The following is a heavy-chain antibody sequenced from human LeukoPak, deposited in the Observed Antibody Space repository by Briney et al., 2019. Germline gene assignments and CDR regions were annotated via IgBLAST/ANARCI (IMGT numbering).Heavy chain of an antibody. D-gene: IGHD2-2*01. CDR2: IYHSGST. J-gene: IGHJ5*02. CDR3: ARTSADQLRRAGFDP. V-gene: IGHV4-38-2*01. Sequence: SETLSLTCAVSGYSISSGYYWGWIRQPPGKGLEWIGSIYHSGSTNYNPSLKSRVTISVDTSKNQFSLKLSSVTAADTAVYYCARTSADQLRRAGFDPWGQGTLVTVSS. CDR1: GYSISSGYY.